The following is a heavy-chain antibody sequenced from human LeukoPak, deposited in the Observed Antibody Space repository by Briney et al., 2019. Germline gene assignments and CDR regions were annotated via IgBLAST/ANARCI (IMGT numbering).Heavy chain of an antibody. J-gene: IGHJ5*02. CDR3: AKLAASETGEGS. V-gene: IGHV1-46*01. D-gene: IGHD6-13*01. CDR2: INPSGDST. Sequence: ASVKVSCKASGYTFTSNHIHCVRQAPGQGLEWMGVINPSGDSTSYAQKFQGRVTMTRDTSTSTVYMELSSLRSEDTAIYYCAKLAASETGEGSWGQGTLVTVSS. CDR1: GYTFTSNH.